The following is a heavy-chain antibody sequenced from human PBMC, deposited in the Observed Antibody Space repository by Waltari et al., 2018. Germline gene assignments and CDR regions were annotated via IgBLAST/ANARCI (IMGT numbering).Heavy chain of an antibody. Sequence: QLQLQESGPGLLKPSETLSVTCTVSGGSISSSTYYWAWIRQPPGKGLEWVGSLYYGGSTYFNPSLKSRVTISIDTSKNQFSLKMTSLTAADTAVYYCATTDLLNVDYWGQGTLVTVSS. CDR1: GGSISSSTYY. V-gene: IGHV4-39*01. CDR2: LYYGGST. J-gene: IGHJ4*02. CDR3: ATTDLLNVDY.